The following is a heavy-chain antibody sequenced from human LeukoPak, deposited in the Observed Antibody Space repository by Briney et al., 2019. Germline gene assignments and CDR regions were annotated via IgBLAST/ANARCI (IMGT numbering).Heavy chain of an antibody. CDR2: IHCNNGGS. Sequence: GASVKVSCKPSGYTFTDYYIHWVRQAPGHGLEWMVSIHCNNGGSKSAQKFQGRVTMTRDKSIKTANMELRRLTSDDTAVYFCARGHYFLDVWGTGNTVTVSS. V-gene: IGHV1-2*02. J-gene: IGHJ6*03. CDR3: ARGHYFLDV. CDR1: GYTFTDYY.